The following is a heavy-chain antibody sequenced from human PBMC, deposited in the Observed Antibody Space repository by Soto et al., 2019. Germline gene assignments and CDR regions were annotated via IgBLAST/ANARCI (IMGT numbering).Heavy chain of an antibody. J-gene: IGHJ4*02. CDR3: ARWSYLDY. CDR2: ISGSDGKT. D-gene: IGHD2-15*01. CDR1: GFSFSSYA. V-gene: IGHV3-23*01. Sequence: EVQLLESGGGLVQPGGSLRLSCAASGFSFSSYAMSRLRQAPGKGLEWVSTISGSDGKTFYADSVKGRFSISRDTSDNMLYLHMNSLREDDTAVYYCARWSYLDYWGQGARVTVSS.